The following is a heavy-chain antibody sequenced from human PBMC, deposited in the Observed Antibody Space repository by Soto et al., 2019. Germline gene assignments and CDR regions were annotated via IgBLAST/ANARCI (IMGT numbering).Heavy chain of an antibody. J-gene: IGHJ6*03. CDR3: ARGLGWQQLVRYYYYMDV. V-gene: IGHV3-7*01. Sequence: GGSLRLSCAASGFTFSSYWMSWVRQAPGKGLEWVANIKQDGSEKYYVDSVKGRFTISRDNAKNSLYLQMNSLRAEDTAVYYCARGLGWQQLVRYYYYMDVWGKGTTVTVSS. CDR1: GFTFSSYW. D-gene: IGHD6-13*01. CDR2: IKQDGSEK.